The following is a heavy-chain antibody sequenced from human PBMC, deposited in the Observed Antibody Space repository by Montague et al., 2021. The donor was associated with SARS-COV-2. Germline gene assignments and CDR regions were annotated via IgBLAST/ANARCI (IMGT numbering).Heavy chain of an antibody. D-gene: IGHD3-3*02. CDR3: ATESIVGVVIYASAF. Sequence: SVKVSCKASGYTLNEVPMHWVRQAPGEGLEWMGSFDPQYGETVYAPKFQGRVTMSEDPSTETAYLELSNLISDDTAVYYCATESIVGVVIYASAFWGQGTLATVSS. V-gene: IGHV1-24*01. CDR2: FDPQYGET. J-gene: IGHJ3*01. CDR1: GYTLNEVP.